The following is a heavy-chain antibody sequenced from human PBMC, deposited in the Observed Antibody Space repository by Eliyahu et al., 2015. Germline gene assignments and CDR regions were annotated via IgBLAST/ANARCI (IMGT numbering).Heavy chain of an antibody. D-gene: IGHD1-26*01. CDR2: IKPSGDRT. V-gene: IGHV1-46*01. CDR3: TTESGDLGY. J-gene: IGHJ4*02. Sequence: GMIKPSGDRTNYALHFQGRLTLTMDTSTSTVYMELSSLRSEDTAVYYCTTESGDLGYWGQGTLVTVSS.